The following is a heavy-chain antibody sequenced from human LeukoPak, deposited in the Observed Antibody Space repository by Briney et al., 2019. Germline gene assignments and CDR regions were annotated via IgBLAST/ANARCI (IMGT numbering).Heavy chain of an antibody. J-gene: IGHJ6*02. CDR1: GFTFSSYA. CDR3: AKKYCGGDCYSGYYYGMYV. D-gene: IGHD2-21*02. CDR2: ISGSGGST. V-gene: IGHV3-23*01. Sequence: GGSLRLSCAASGFTFSSYAMSWVRQAPGKGLEWVSAISGSGGSTYYADSVKGRFTISRDNSKNTLYLQMNSLRAEDTAVYYCAKKYCGGDCYSGYYYGMYVWGQGTTVTVSS.